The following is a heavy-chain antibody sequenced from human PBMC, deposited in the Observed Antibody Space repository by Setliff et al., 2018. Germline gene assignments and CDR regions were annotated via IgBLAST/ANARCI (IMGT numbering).Heavy chain of an antibody. CDR1: GGTLSNYG. J-gene: IGHJ3*02. CDR2: TIPMLALP. D-gene: IGHD6-13*01. Sequence: SVKVSCKASGGTLSNYGLSWVRQAPGQGLEWMGGTIPMLALPNKAEKFQDRITITADKSTNTAYMELSSLRSEDTAVYYCARGGSGIAAAGTGKTAFDIWGQGAMVTVS. V-gene: IGHV1-69*10. CDR3: ARGGSGIAAAGTGKTAFDI.